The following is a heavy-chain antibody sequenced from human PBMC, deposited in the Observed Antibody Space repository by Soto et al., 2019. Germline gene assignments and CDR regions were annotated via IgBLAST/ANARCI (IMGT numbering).Heavy chain of an antibody. Sequence: GGSLRLSCAASGFTFSSYSMNWVRQAPGKGLEWVSSISSSSSYIYYADSVKGRFTISRDNAKNSLYLQMNSLRAEDTAVYYCARDMTIVGVVIIYYYYGMDVWGQGTTVTVSS. V-gene: IGHV3-21*01. CDR1: GFTFSSYS. J-gene: IGHJ6*02. D-gene: IGHD3-3*01. CDR2: ISSSSSYI. CDR3: ARDMTIVGVVIIYYYYGMDV.